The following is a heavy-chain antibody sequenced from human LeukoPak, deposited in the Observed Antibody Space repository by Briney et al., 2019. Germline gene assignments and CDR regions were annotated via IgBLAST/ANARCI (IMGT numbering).Heavy chain of an antibody. CDR3: AKGPGTYYYYYMDV. D-gene: IGHD3-10*01. J-gene: IGHJ6*03. CDR1: GFTFSSYA. Sequence: GGSLRLSCAASGFTFSSYAMSWVRQAPGKGMEWVSAISGSGGSTYYADSVKGRFTISRDNSKNTLYLQMNSLRAEDTAVYYCAKGPGTYYYYYMDVWGKGTTVTVSS. V-gene: IGHV3-23*01. CDR2: ISGSGGST.